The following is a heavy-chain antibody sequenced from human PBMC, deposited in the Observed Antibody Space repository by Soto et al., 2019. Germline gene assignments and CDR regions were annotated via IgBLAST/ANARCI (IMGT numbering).Heavy chain of an antibody. CDR1: DDSINSDKYY. V-gene: IGHV4-39*01. D-gene: IGHD3-9*01. CDR2: VYYRGNA. Sequence: QLQLQESGPGLVKPSETLSLTCSVSDDSINSDKYYWGWIRQPPGKGLEWIGSVYYRGNAYYNPSRQTRVTTSPAQSKSQFSLKPNSVTAADSAGYFCARLEGLATISYYFDFWGPGALVTVSS. J-gene: IGHJ4*02. CDR3: ARLEGLATISYYFDF.